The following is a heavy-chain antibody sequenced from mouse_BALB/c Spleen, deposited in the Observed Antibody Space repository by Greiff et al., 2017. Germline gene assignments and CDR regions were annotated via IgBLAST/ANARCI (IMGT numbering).Heavy chain of an antibody. CDR3: ARDNYYGSSYGFAY. D-gene: IGHD1-1*01. J-gene: IGHJ3*01. Sequence: EVNVVESGGGLVQPGGSLRLSCATSGFTFTDYYMSWVRQPPGKALEWLGFIRNKANGYTTEYSASVKGRFTISRDNSQSILYLQMNTLRAEDSATYYCARDNYYGSSYGFAYWGQGTLVTVSA. CDR2: IRNKANGYTT. V-gene: IGHV7-3*02. CDR1: GFTFTDYY.